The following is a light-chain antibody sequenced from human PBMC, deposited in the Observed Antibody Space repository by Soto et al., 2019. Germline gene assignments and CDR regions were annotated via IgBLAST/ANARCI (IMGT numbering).Light chain of an antibody. CDR3: HQYGSSPPYT. CDR2: GSS. J-gene: IGKJ2*01. Sequence: EVVLTQSPGTLSLSPGERATLSCRASQSIINNYLAWYQQRPGQAPRLLIYGSSDRATGIPGRFSGSGSGTXXXXTXSRXEPEXFAVYYCHQYGSSPPYTFGQGTKVEI. V-gene: IGKV3-20*01. CDR1: QSIINNY.